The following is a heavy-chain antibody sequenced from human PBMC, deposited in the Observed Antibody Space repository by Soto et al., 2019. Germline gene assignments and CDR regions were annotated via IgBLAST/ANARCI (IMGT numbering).Heavy chain of an antibody. J-gene: IGHJ4*01. CDR2: IDSAFTT. CDR1: GFTFSSSA. V-gene: IGHV3-23*05. CDR3: AKDQWELMH. D-gene: IGHD1-26*01. Sequence: GGSLRLSCAASGFTFSSSAMTWVRQTPGKGLEWVSSIDSAFTTYYSDSLKGHFTISRDNSKNTVYLQMNSLRADDTAVYYCAKDQWELMHWGQGTLVTVSS.